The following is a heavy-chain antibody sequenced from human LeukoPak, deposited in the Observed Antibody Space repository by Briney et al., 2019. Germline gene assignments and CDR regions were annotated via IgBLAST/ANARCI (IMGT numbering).Heavy chain of an antibody. J-gene: IGHJ6*03. CDR1: GFNFDDYA. D-gene: IGHD2-15*01. CDR2: ISWNSDKI. V-gene: IGHV3-9*01. Sequence: QSGGSLRLSCAASGFNFDDYAMHWVRQAPGKGLEWVSGISWNSDKIGYADSVKGRFTISRDNAKKSLYLQMNSPRPEDTALYYCAKSGIFQGYYFYYMDVWGKGTTVTISS. CDR3: AKSGIFQGYYFYYMDV.